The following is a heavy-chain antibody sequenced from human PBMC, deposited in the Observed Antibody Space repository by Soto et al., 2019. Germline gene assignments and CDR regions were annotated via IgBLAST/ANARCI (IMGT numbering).Heavy chain of an antibody. Sequence: GSLRLSCAASGFTFSSYSMNWVRQAPGKGLEWVSSISSSSSYVYYADSVKGRFTISRDNAKNSLYLQMNSLRAEDTAVYYCASNYYDSSGPGPFDYWGQGTLVTVSS. CDR1: GFTFSSYS. J-gene: IGHJ4*02. D-gene: IGHD3-22*01. CDR2: ISSSSSYV. V-gene: IGHV3-21*01. CDR3: ASNYYDSSGPGPFDY.